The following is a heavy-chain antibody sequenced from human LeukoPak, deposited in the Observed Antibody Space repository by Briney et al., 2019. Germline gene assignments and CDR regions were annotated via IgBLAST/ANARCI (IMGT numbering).Heavy chain of an antibody. CDR2: ITSRGEST. CDR3: ARDRPNYYGSDGHYYRRDGDY. Sequence: GGSLRLXCAASGFTFSIYAMSWVREAPGKGLQGVSSITSRGESTWYVDSVKGRFTITRDNSENTLYLQMHSLRAEDTAVYYCARDRPNYYGSDGHYYRRDGDYWGRGTLVSVSS. CDR1: GFTFSIYA. J-gene: IGHJ4*02. V-gene: IGHV3-23*01. D-gene: IGHD3-22*01.